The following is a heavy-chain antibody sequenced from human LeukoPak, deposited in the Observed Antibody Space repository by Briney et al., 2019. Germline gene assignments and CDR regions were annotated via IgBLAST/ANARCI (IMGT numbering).Heavy chain of an antibody. D-gene: IGHD5-18*01. J-gene: IGHJ4*02. CDR3: ARGVYSYGYGSLGY. CDR2: INHSGST. V-gene: IGHV4-34*01. Sequence: SETLSLTCAVSCGSFSGYYWSWIRQPPGKGLGWIGEINHSGSTNYNPSLKSRVTISVDTSKNQFSLKLSSVTAADTAVYYCARGVYSYGYGSLGYWGQGTLVTVSS. CDR1: CGSFSGYY.